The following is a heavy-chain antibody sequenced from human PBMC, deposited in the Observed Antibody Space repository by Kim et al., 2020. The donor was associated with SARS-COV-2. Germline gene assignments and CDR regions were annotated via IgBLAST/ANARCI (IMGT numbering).Heavy chain of an antibody. J-gene: IGHJ2*01. Sequence: SVKVSCKASGGTFSSYTISWVRQAPGQGLEWMGRIIPILGIANYAQKFQGRVTITADKSTSTAYMELSSLRSEDTAVYYCARGLAVAGNHYFDLWGRGTLVTVSS. V-gene: IGHV1-69*02. CDR3: ARGLAVAGNHYFDL. CDR1: GGTFSSYT. CDR2: IIPILGIA. D-gene: IGHD6-19*01.